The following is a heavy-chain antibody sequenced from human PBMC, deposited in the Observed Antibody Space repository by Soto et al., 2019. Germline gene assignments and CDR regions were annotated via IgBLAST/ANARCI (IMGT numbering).Heavy chain of an antibody. V-gene: IGHV3-23*01. CDR1: GFTFSSYA. CDR3: AKVRYYYDSSGSNYFDY. J-gene: IGHJ4*02. D-gene: IGHD3-22*01. Sequence: PGGSLRLSCAASGFTFSSYAMSWVRQAPGKGLEWVSAISGSGGSTYYADSVKGRFTISRDNSKNTLYLQMNSLRAEDTAVYYCAKVRYYYDSSGSNYFDYWGQGTLVTVSS. CDR2: ISGSGGST.